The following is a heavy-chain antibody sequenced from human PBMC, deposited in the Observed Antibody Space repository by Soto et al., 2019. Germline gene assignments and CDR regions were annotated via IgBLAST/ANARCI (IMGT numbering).Heavy chain of an antibody. J-gene: IGHJ4*02. CDR1: GFTFSSYA. V-gene: IGHV3-23*01. D-gene: IGHD4-4*01. CDR2: ISGSGGST. Sequence: GGSLRLSCAASGFTFSSYAMSWVRQAPGKGLEWVSAISGSGGSTYYADSVKGRFTISRDNSKNTLYLQMNSLRAEDTAVYYCAKDPPQPHTVTTDGYFDYWGQGTLVTSPQ. CDR3: AKDPPQPHTVTTDGYFDY.